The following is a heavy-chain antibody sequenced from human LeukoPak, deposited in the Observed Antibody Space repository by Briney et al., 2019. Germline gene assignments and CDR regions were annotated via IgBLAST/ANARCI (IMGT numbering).Heavy chain of an antibody. V-gene: IGHV3-11*06. D-gene: IGHD1-1*01. CDR1: GFTFSDYY. CDR2: ISSSSSYT. CDR3: ARDGTDDHPLDY. J-gene: IGHJ4*02. Sequence: GGSLRLSCAASGFTFSDYYMSWIRQAPGKGLEWVSYISSSSSYTNYADSVKGRFTISRDNAKNSLYLQMNSLRAEDTAVYYCARDGTDDHPLDYWGQGTLVTVSS.